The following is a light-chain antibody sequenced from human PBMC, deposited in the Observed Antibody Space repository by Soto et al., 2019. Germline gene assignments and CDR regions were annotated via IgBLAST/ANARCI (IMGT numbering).Light chain of an antibody. V-gene: IGLV2-14*01. CDR3: SSYTTTNTLYV. CDR1: SSDVGGYNY. J-gene: IGLJ1*01. Sequence: QSALTQPASVSVSPGQSITISCTGTSSDVGGYNYVSWYQQHPGKAPKLMIYEVSNRPSGVSNRFSGSKSGNTASLTISGLQADDEADYYCSSYTTTNTLYVFGTGTKVTVL. CDR2: EVS.